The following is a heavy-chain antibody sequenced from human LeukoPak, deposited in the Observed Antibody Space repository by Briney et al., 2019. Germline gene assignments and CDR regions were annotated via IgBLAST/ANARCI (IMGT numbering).Heavy chain of an antibody. D-gene: IGHD3-10*01. Sequence: PGGSLRLSCVASGFTFIDYWMTWVRQAPGKGLEWVANIKEDVSVKYYVHSVKVRFSISRDNAKNSLYLQLNSLRDEDTAVYYCATEGTDGRGSFGWFDSWGQGTRVTGSS. CDR1: GFTFIDYW. J-gene: IGHJ5*01. CDR3: ATEGTDGRGSFGWFDS. CDR2: IKEDVSVK. V-gene: IGHV3-7*01.